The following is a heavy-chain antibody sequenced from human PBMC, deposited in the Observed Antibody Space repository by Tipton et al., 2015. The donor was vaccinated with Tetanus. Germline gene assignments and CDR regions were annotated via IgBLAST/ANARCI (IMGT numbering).Heavy chain of an antibody. CDR3: ARVWGRGQLVTKPNWYFDL. D-gene: IGHD6-6*01. J-gene: IGHJ2*01. CDR2: ISSSGSTI. V-gene: IGHV3-11*01. CDR1: GFTFSDYF. Sequence: QLVQSGGGLVKAGGSLRLSCAASGFTFSDYFMTWIRQSPGKGLEWVSYISSSGSTIYYADSVKGRFTISRDNAKNSLSLQVNSLRAEDTAVYYCARVWGRGQLVTKPNWYFDLWGRGTLVTVSS.